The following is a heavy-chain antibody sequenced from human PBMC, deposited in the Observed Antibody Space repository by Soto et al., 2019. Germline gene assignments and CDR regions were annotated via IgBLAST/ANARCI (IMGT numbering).Heavy chain of an antibody. CDR2: IYYTGTT. V-gene: IGHV4-39*01. CDR3: ARGLRWTRSFDF. Sequence: QLQLQESGPGLVKPSETLSLICSVSGGYISSTSYYWGWIRHSPGTALEWIASIYYTGTTYYNPSLTGRFAIAVDTSNPQVSLKVNSVTAADTAVYYCARGLRWTRSFDFWGQGTLVTVSS. D-gene: IGHD1-1*01. CDR1: GGYISSTSYY. J-gene: IGHJ4*02.